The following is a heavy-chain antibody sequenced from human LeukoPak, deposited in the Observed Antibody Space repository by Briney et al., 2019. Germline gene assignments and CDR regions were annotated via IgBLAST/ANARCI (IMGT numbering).Heavy chain of an antibody. J-gene: IGHJ4*02. V-gene: IGHV4-39*01. CDR3: ARGQPMGR. CDR2: IYYSGST. Sequence: PSETLSLTCTVSGGSISSSSYYWGWIRQPPGKGLEWIGSIYYSGSTYYNPSLESRVTISVDTSKNQFSLKLSSVTAADTAVYYCARGQPMGRWGQGTLVTVSS. CDR1: GGSISSSSYY.